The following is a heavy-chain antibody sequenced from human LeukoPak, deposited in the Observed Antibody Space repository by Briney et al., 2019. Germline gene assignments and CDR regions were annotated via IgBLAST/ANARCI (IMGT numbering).Heavy chain of an antibody. Sequence: GASVKVSCKASGYTFTGYYMHWVRQAPGQGLEWMGIINPSGGSTSYAQKFQGRVTMTRDMSTSTVYMELSSLRSDDTAVYYCTRAPGGRSYYMDVWGKGTTVTISS. CDR3: TRAPGGRSYYMDV. CDR1: GYTFTGYY. CDR2: INPSGGST. D-gene: IGHD1-14*01. V-gene: IGHV1-46*01. J-gene: IGHJ6*03.